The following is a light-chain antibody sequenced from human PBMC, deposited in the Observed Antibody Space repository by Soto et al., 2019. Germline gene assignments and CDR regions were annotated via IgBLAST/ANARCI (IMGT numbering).Light chain of an antibody. CDR3: QHCQPYGDSPPLT. CDR1: QSVTTN. Sequence: EVVMTQSPATLSVSPGERVTFSCRASQSVTTNLAWYQHKPGQSPRLLISDASTGASGIPARFSGSGSGTEFTLTISSLQSEDFAVYYCQHCQPYGDSPPLTFGGGTKVDI. J-gene: IGKJ4*01. CDR2: DAS. V-gene: IGKV3-15*01.